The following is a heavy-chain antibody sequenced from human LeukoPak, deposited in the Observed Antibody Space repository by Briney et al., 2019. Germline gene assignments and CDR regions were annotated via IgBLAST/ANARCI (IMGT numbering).Heavy chain of an antibody. Sequence: PSVKVSCKASGYTFTIYGITWVRQVPGQGLGWLGWISAYNGNANYAQNLQDRVTLTSDTSTSTAYMELRSLRSDDTGIYYCARTPKRFGELYQPGDSWGQGTLLTVSS. CDR3: ARTPKRFGELYQPGDS. CDR2: ISAYNGNA. CDR1: GYTFTIYG. J-gene: IGHJ4*02. D-gene: IGHD3-10*01. V-gene: IGHV1-18*01.